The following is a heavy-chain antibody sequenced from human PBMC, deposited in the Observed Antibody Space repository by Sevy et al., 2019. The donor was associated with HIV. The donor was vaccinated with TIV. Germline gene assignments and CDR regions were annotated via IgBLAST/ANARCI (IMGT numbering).Heavy chain of an antibody. CDR3: VREGLGELSYSLDC. J-gene: IGHJ4*02. CDR2: MNQDGTER. D-gene: IGHD3-16*01. V-gene: IGHV3-7*01. CDR1: GFSFSTYW. Sequence: GGSLRLSCAASGFSFSTYWMTWVRQAPGKGLEWVATMNQDGTERDYVDSVKGRLTISRDNTKTSLFLQMNSLSAEETCVYYCVREGLGELSYSLDCWGQGTLVTVSS.